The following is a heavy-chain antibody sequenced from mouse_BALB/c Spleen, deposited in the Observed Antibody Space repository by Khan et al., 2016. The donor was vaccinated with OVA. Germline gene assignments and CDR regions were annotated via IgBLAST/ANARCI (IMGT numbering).Heavy chain of an antibody. CDR3: ARSPDSYDRGDY. J-gene: IGHJ4*01. CDR1: GYNLTNYW. CDR2: IHPNTGYT. V-gene: IGHV1-7*01. D-gene: IGHD2-12*01. Sequence: QVQLQQSGAELAKPGASVKMSCKASGYNLTNYWMHWLKKSPGQGLEWIGYIHPNTGYTEYSQKFRDKATLTADKSSSTAYMQLTSLKSEDSAVYHCARSPDSYDRGDYWGQGTSVTVSS.